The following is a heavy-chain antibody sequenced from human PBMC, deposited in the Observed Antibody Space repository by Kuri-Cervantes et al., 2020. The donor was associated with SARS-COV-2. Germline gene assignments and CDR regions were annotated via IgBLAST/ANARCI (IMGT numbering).Heavy chain of an antibody. D-gene: IGHD6-19*01. V-gene: IGHV1-18*01. CDR2: ISAYNGNT. CDR1: GYTFTSYG. J-gene: IGHJ4*02. CDR3: AKGAAEGGSGWLFDY. Sequence: ASVKVSCKASGYTFTSYGISWVRQAPGQGLEWMGWISAYNGNTNYAQKLQGRVTMTTDTSTSTAYMELRSLRSDDTAVYYCAKGAAEGGSGWLFDYWGQGTLVTVSS.